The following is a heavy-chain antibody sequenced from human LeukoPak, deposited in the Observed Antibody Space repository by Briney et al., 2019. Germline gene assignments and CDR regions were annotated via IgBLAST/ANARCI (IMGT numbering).Heavy chain of an antibody. CDR1: DVSISTYY. CDR2: IYTSGTT. Sequence: SETLSLTCTVSDVSISTYYWNWIRQPAGKGLEWIGRIYTSGTTNYSPSLKSRITMSAGTSKNQFSLNLSSVTAADTAVYYCARARSPNIAVAGACFDYWGQGILVTVSS. V-gene: IGHV4-4*07. D-gene: IGHD6-19*01. J-gene: IGHJ4*02. CDR3: ARARSPNIAVAGACFDY.